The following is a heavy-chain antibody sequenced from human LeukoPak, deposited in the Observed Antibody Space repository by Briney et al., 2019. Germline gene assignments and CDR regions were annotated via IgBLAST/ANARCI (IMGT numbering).Heavy chain of an antibody. CDR3: AKLCGYGRIFDAFDI. CDR1: GFTFDDYA. J-gene: IGHJ3*02. V-gene: IGHV3-9*01. CDR2: ISWNSGSI. D-gene: IGHD5-12*01. Sequence: GGSLRLSCAASGFTFDDYAMHWVRQAPGKGLEWVSGISWNSGSIGYADSVKGRFTISRDNAKSSLYLQMNSLRAEDTALYYCAKLCGYGRIFDAFDIWGQGTMVTVSS.